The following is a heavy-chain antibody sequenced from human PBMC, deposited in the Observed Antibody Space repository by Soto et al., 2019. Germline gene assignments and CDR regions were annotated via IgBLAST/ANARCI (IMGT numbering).Heavy chain of an antibody. CDR2: IIPILGIA. V-gene: IGHV1-69*02. CDR3: ARGPNYGSGSYPFDDY. D-gene: IGHD3-10*01. CDR1: GGTFSSYT. J-gene: IGHJ4*02. Sequence: QVQLVQSGAEVKKPGSSVKVSCKASGGTFSSYTISWVRQAPGQGLEWMGRIIPILGIANYAQKFQGRVTITXXKXTXIAYMELSSLRSEDTAVYYCARGPNYGSGSYPFDDYWGQGTLVTVSS.